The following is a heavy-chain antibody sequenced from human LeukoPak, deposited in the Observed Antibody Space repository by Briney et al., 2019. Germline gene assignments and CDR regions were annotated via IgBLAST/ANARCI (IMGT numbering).Heavy chain of an antibody. V-gene: IGHV4-30-2*01. J-gene: IGHJ5*02. Sequence: SETLSLTCAVSGDSISSGDYSWSWIRQPSGKGLEWIGYIFHSGSSYFNPSLKSRVTISVDKSKNQFSLRLTSVTAADTAVYYCARELWFVNAPGSWFDPWGQGTLVTVSS. CDR2: IFHSGSS. D-gene: IGHD3-10*01. CDR1: GDSISSGDYS. CDR3: ARELWFVNAPGSWFDP.